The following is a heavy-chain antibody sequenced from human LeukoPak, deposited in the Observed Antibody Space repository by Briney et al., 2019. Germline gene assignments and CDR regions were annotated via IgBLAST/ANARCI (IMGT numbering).Heavy chain of an antibody. CDR2: ISGSGGST. Sequence: ARGSLRLSCAASGLTFSSYAMSWVRQAPGEGLEWVSAISGSGGSTYYADSVKGRFTISRDNSKNTLYLQMNSLRAEDTAVYYCAKTPPRASYCTGGVCYWDYWGQGTLVTVSS. D-gene: IGHD2-8*02. J-gene: IGHJ4*02. V-gene: IGHV3-23*01. CDR1: GLTFSSYA. CDR3: AKTPPRASYCTGGVCYWDY.